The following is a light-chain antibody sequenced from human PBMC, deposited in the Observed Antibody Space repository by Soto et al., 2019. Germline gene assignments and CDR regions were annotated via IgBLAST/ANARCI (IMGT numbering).Light chain of an antibody. CDR3: QQYNNWTWT. Sequence: VMTRSKATLSVSPGQRVTLSCRASQSVNTNLAWYQHKPGQAPRLLIYGASTRATGIPARFSGTGSGTEFTLTISSLQSEDFAVYYCQQYNNWTWTFGQGTKVDIK. CDR2: GAS. CDR1: QSVNTN. V-gene: IGKV3-15*01. J-gene: IGKJ1*01.